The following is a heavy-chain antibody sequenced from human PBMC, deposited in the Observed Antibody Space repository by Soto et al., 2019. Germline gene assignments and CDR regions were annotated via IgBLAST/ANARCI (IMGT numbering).Heavy chain of an antibody. CDR1: GGTFSSYA. Sequence: SVKVSCKASGGTFSSYAISWVRQAPGQGLEWMGGIIPIFGIANYAQKFQGRVTITADESTSTAYMELSSLRSEDTAVYYCAYYCGGDCYAKYFQHWGQGTLVTVSS. V-gene: IGHV1-69*13. CDR3: AYYCGGDCYAKYFQH. D-gene: IGHD2-21*02. J-gene: IGHJ1*01. CDR2: IIPIFGIA.